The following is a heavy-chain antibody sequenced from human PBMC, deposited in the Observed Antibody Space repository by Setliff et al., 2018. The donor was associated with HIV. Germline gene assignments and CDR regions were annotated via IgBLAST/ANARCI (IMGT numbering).Heavy chain of an antibody. V-gene: IGHV4-59*01. Sequence: SETLSLTCTVSGGSISNYYWSWIRQPPGKGLEWIGYIYPIGSPDFPSGNTVYNPSFRSRVTIQIDRSNNHFSLNLRSATTADTAVYFCARDHELGAFDLWGQGTMVTVSS. CDR2: IYPIGSPDFPSGNT. D-gene: IGHD1-26*01. J-gene: IGHJ3*01. CDR1: GGSISNYY. CDR3: ARDHELGAFDL.